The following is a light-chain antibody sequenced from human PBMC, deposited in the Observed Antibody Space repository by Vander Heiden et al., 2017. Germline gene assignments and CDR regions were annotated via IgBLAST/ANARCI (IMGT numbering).Light chain of an antibody. CDR3: QVWDRSSDHRV. CDR1: NIGSKN. Sequence: SYVLTQPPSVSVAPGQTARITWGGNNIGSKNVNWYQQKPGQAPVLIVDDDRDRPSGIPERISGSNSGNTATLTISRVEAGDEADYYCQVWDRSSDHRVFGGGTKLTVL. J-gene: IGLJ3*02. V-gene: IGLV3-21*02. CDR2: DDR.